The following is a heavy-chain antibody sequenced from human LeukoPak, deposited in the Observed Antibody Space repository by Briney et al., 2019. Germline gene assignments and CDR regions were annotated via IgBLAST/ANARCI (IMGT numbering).Heavy chain of an antibody. CDR3: ARTYYDSSGLLLFDASDL. Sequence: TGGSLRLSCAASGFTFSTHSMNWVRQAPGKGLEWVSSISSGGGVMHYADSVKGRFTISRDNAKTSLYLQMDSLRAEDTAVYYCARTYYDSSGLLLFDASDLWGQGTVVTVSS. J-gene: IGHJ3*01. V-gene: IGHV3-21*01. D-gene: IGHD3-22*01. CDR1: GFTFSTHS. CDR2: ISSGGGVM.